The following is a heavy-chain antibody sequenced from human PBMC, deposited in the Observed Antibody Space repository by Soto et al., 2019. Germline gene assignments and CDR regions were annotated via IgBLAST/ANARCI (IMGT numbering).Heavy chain of an antibody. D-gene: IGHD3-3*01. CDR2: IYYSGST. V-gene: IGHV4-31*02. CDR3: ASSFGVADQYLGV. CDR1: GGSISSGGYY. Sequence: SETLSLTCTVSGGSISSGGYYWSWIRQHPGKGLEWIGYIYYSGSTYYNPSLKSRVIISVDTSKNQFSLKLSSVTAADTAVYYCASSFGVADQYLGVWGQGTTVTVSS. J-gene: IGHJ6*02.